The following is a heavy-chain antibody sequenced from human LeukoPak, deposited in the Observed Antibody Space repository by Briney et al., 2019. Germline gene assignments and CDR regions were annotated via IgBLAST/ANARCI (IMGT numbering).Heavy chain of an antibody. CDR3: TRESGAFSPFGF. CDR2: VHLSGAS. V-gene: IGHV4-4*02. CDR1: GGSILTTRW. J-gene: IGHJ4*02. Sequence: SETLSLTCAVSGGSILTTRWWSWVRQPPGKGLEWIGEVHLSGASNYNPSLKSRVNMSIDKSKNQLSLELTSVTAADTAIYYCTRESGAFSPFGFWGQGTLATVSS. D-gene: IGHD1-26*01.